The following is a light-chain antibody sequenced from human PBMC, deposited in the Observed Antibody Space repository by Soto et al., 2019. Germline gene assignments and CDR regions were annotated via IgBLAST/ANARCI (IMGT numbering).Light chain of an antibody. J-gene: IGKJ5*01. Sequence: EIVLTQSPGTLSLSPGERATLSCRASQSVSSSYLAWYQQKPGQAPRLLIYGASGRATGIPDRFSGSGSGTDFTLTINRLEPEDFAVYYCQQYGSSPPVTFGQVTRLEI. CDR2: GAS. CDR3: QQYGSSPPVT. CDR1: QSVSSSY. V-gene: IGKV3-20*01.